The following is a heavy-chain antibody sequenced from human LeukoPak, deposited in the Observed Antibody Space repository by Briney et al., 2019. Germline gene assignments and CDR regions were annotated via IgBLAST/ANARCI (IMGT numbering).Heavy chain of an antibody. Sequence: GASVKVSCNASGYTFTSYAMHWVRQAPGQRLEWMGWINPGNGNTKYSQKFQGRVTITRDTSASTAYMELSSLRSEDTAVYYCARGYGSGSPLYYWGQGTLVTVSS. J-gene: IGHJ4*02. CDR2: INPGNGNT. V-gene: IGHV1-3*01. D-gene: IGHD3-10*01. CDR3: ARGYGSGSPLYY. CDR1: GYTFTSYA.